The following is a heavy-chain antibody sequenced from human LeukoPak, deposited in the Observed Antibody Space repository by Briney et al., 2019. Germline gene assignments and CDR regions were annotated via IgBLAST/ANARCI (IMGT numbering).Heavy chain of an antibody. CDR3: ARRGTTTPFDY. V-gene: IGHV4-59*08. Sequence: SETLSLTCTVSGGSISSYYWSWIRQPPGKGLEWIGYIYYSGSTNYNPSLKSRVTISVDTSKNQFSLKLSSVTAADTAVYYCARRGTTTPFDYWGQGTLVTVSS. CDR1: GGSISSYY. J-gene: IGHJ4*02. D-gene: IGHD1-26*01. CDR2: IYYSGST.